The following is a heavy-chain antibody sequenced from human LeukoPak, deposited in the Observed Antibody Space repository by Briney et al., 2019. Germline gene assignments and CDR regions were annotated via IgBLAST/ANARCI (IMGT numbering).Heavy chain of an antibody. J-gene: IGHJ6*03. CDR1: RSTFSNYW. D-gene: IGHD6-6*01. CDR2: IKQDASEK. CDR3: ARGVAALMDV. V-gene: IGHV3-7*04. Sequence: GGSLRLSCAASRSTFSNYWMNWVRQAPGKGLEWVANIKQDASEKYYVDSVRGRFTISRDNAKNSLYLQMDSLRGEDTAVYFCARGVAALMDVWGKGTTVTVSS.